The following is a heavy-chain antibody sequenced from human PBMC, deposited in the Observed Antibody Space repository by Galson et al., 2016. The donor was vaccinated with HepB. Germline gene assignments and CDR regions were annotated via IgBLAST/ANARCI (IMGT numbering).Heavy chain of an antibody. CDR1: GFRFTYYG. CDR3: AKLDCGRDCPRDD. J-gene: IGHJ4*02. D-gene: IGHD2-21*02. Sequence: SLRLSCAASGFRFTYYGLHWVRQAPGKGLEWVAVISYDGNKEYYADSVKGRFTVSRDNSKNTLFLQMNSLRVEDTAVYYCAKLDCGRDCPRDDWGQGTQVTVS. V-gene: IGHV3-30*18. CDR2: ISYDGNKE.